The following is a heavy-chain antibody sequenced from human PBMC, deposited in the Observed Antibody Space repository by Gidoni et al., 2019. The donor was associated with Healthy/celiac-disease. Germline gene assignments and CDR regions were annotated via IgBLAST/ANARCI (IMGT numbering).Heavy chain of an antibody. Sequence: EVHLVASGGCLVNPVGSLRLSCAASVFTFSSYSMNWVRKATGKGLEWVSYISSSSSYIYYADSGKGRLTIYRENAKNSLYLQMNSMRAEETAVYYCASRDSNYYYYGMDVWGQGTTVTVSS. V-gene: IGHV3-21*01. CDR3: ASRDSNYYYYGMDV. CDR1: VFTFSSYS. J-gene: IGHJ6*02. D-gene: IGHD4-4*01. CDR2: ISSSSSYI.